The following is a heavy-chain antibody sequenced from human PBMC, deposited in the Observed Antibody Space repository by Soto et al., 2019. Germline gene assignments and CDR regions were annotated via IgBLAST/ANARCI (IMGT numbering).Heavy chain of an antibody. CDR2: INPNSGGT. CDR1: GYTFTGYY. J-gene: IGHJ6*02. V-gene: IGHV1-2*04. Sequence: GASVKVSCKASGYTFTGYYMHWVRQAPGQGLEWMGWINPNSGGTNYAQKFQGWVTMTRDTSISTAYMELSRPRSDDTAVYYCATAIGYSSSPCMDVWGQGTTVTVSS. D-gene: IGHD6-13*01. CDR3: ATAIGYSSSPCMDV.